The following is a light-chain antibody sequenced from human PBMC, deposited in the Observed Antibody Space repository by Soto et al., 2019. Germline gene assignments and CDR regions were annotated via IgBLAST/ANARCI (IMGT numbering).Light chain of an antibody. CDR2: DAS. CDR3: LQRSNWPIT. J-gene: IGKJ5*01. Sequence: ETVLTQSPATLSLSPGERATLYCRASQSVSRYLAWYQQKPGRAPRLLIYDASNRATGIPARFSGSGSGTDFTLTITSLEPEDFAVYYCLQRSNWPITFGQGTRLEIK. V-gene: IGKV3-11*01. CDR1: QSVSRY.